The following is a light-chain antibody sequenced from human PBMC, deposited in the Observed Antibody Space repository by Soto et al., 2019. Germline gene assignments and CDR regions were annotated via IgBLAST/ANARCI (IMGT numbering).Light chain of an antibody. CDR3: SSYTSSSTLHV. Sequence: QSALTQPASVSGSPGQSITISCTGTSSDVGGYNYVSWYQQHPGKAPKLMIYEVSNRPSGVSNRFSGSKSGNTASLTISGLQVEDEADYYCSSYTSSSTLHVFGTGTKLTVL. CDR2: EVS. CDR1: SSDVGGYNY. J-gene: IGLJ1*01. V-gene: IGLV2-14*01.